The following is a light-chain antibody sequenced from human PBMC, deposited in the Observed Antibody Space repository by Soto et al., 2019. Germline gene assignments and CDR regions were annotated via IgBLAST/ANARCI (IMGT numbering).Light chain of an antibody. V-gene: IGKV3-15*01. CDR1: QSIINN. CDR3: QQYNRWPPIT. J-gene: IGKJ5*01. Sequence: EVVLTQSPGTLSLSPGERATLSCRASQSIINNYLAWYQQRPGQPPRLLIYDASTRATGIPARFSGSGSGTEFTLTISSLQSEDFAVYYCQQYNRWPPITFGQGTRLEIK. CDR2: DAS.